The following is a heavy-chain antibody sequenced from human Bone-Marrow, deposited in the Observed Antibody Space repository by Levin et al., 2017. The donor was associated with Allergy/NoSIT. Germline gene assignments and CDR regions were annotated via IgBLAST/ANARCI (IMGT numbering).Heavy chain of an antibody. CDR3: ARAYYDYMDV. J-gene: IGHJ6*03. Sequence: PSETLSLTCTVSGGSISSPNYWSWIRQPPGKGLGWIGEIYPSGSTNYNPSLESRVIISLDKSKNQFSLKVNSMTAADTAVYYCARAYYDYMDVWGKGTPVTVSS. CDR2: IYPSGST. V-gene: IGHV4-4*02. CDR1: GGSISSPNY.